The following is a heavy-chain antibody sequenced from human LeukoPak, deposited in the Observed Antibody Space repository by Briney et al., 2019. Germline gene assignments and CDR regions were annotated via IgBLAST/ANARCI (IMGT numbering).Heavy chain of an antibody. D-gene: IGHD3-10*01. J-gene: IGHJ4*02. CDR3: ARDSSLGE. V-gene: IGHV3-30-3*01. Sequence: GGSLRLSCAASGFTFSSYAMHWVRQAPGKGLEWVAVISYDGSNKYYADSVKGRFTISRDNSKNTLYLQMNSPRAEDTAVYYCARDSSLGEWGQGTLVTVSS. CDR2: ISYDGSNK. CDR1: GFTFSSYA.